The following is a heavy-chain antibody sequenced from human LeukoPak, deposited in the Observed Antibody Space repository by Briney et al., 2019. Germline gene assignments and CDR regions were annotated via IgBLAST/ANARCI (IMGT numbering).Heavy chain of an antibody. CDR1: GYTFTGYY. CDR2: INPNSGGT. V-gene: IGHV1-2*02. J-gene: IGHJ4*02. Sequence: GASVKVSCKASGYTFTGYYMHWVRQAPGQGLEWMGWINPNSGGTNYAQKFQGRVTMTRDTSISTAYMELSRLRSDDTAVYYCARVRFWCSSTSCYFDYWGQGTLVTVSS. CDR3: ARVRFWCSSTSCYFDY. D-gene: IGHD2-2*01.